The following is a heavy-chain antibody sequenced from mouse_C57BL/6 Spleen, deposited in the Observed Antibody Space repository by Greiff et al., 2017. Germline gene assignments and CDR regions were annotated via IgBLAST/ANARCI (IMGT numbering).Heavy chain of an antibody. CDR1: GYAFSSYW. Sequence: VQVVQSGAELVKPGASVKISCKASGYAFSSYWMNWVKQRPGKGLEWIGQIYPGDGDTNYNGKFKGKATLTADKSSSTAYMQLSSLTSEDSAVYFCARGSNHWYFDVWGTGTTVTVSS. CDR3: ARGSNHWYFDV. V-gene: IGHV1-80*01. CDR2: IYPGDGDT. D-gene: IGHD2-5*01. J-gene: IGHJ1*03.